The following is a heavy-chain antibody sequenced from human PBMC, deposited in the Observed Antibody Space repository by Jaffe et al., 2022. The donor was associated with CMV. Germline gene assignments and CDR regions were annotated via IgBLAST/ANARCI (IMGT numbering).Heavy chain of an antibody. CDR3: ASTPNYYDSSGYYEYFQH. D-gene: IGHD3-22*01. J-gene: IGHJ1*01. V-gene: IGHV4-59*01. CDR2: IYYSGST. CDR1: GGSISSYY. Sequence: QVQLQESGPGLVKPSETLSLTCTVSGGSISSYYWSWIRQPPGKGLEWIGYIYYSGSTNYNPSLKSRVTISVDTSKNQFSLKLSSVTAADTAVYYCASTPNYYDSSGYYEYFQHWGQGTLVTVSS.